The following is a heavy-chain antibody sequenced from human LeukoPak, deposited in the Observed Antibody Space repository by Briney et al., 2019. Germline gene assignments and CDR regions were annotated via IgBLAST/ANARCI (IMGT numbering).Heavy chain of an antibody. CDR2: IKQDGSEK. CDR3: ARPLFQYYYGSGSSLSY. D-gene: IGHD3-10*01. J-gene: IGHJ4*02. CDR1: GFTFSSYW. V-gene: IGHV3-7*03. Sequence: GGSLRPSCAASGFTFSSYWMSWVRQAPGKGLEWVANIKQDGSEKYYVDSVKGRFTISRDNAKNSLYLQMNSLRAEDTAVYYCARPLFQYYYGSGSSLSYWGQGTLVTVSS.